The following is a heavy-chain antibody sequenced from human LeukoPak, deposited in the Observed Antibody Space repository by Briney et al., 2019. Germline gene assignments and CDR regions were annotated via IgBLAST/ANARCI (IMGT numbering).Heavy chain of an antibody. D-gene: IGHD6-19*01. Sequence: PSETLSLTCTVSGGSISSYYWSWIRQRPGQGLEWVGYIYYSGSTNYNPSLKSRVTISVDTSKNQFSLKLSSVTAADTAVYYCARARGGSGLNWFDPWGQGTLVTVSS. CDR1: GGSISSYY. J-gene: IGHJ5*02. V-gene: IGHV4-59*01. CDR2: IYYSGST. CDR3: ARARGGSGLNWFDP.